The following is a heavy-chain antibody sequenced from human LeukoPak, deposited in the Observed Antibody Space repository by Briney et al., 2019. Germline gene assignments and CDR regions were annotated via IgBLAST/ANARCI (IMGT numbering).Heavy chain of an antibody. Sequence: VASVKVSCKASGGTLSSYAISWVRQAPGQGLEWMGGIIPIFGTANYAQKFQGRVTITTDESTSTAYMELSSLRSEDTAVYYCARGEWDIVVVPALPEDSYYMDVWGKGTTVTVSS. D-gene: IGHD2-2*01. CDR2: IIPIFGTA. V-gene: IGHV1-69*05. J-gene: IGHJ6*03. CDR1: GGTLSSYA. CDR3: ARGEWDIVVVPALPEDSYYMDV.